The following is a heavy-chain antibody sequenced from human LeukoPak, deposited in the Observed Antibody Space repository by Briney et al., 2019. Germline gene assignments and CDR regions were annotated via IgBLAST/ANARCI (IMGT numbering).Heavy chain of an antibody. CDR3: ARDENTRPDAFDI. CDR2: INHSGST. D-gene: IGHD2-2*01. CDR1: GGSFSGYY. J-gene: IGHJ3*02. Sequence: SETLSLTCAVYGGSFSGYYWSWIRQPPGKGLEWIGEINHSGSTNYNPSLKSRVTISVDTSKNQFSLKLSSVTAADTAVYYCARDENTRPDAFDIWGQGTMVTVSS. V-gene: IGHV4-34*01.